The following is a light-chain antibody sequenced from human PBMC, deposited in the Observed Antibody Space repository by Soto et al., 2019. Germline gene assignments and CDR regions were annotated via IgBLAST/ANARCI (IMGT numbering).Light chain of an antibody. CDR2: EVT. Sequence: QSVLTQPPSASGSPGQSVTISCTGTSSDVGGYNYVSWYQHHPGKVPKLMIYEVTKWPSGVPDRFSGSKSGNTASLTVSGLQAEDEAEYYCSSYTSNYIVVLGGGTKLTVL. CDR3: SSYTSNYIVV. V-gene: IGLV2-8*01. CDR1: SSDVGGYNY. J-gene: IGLJ2*01.